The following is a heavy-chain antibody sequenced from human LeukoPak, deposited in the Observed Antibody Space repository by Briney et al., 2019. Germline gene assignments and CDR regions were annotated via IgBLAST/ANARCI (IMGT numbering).Heavy chain of an antibody. J-gene: IGHJ4*02. CDR3: ARTALGSNYFDY. CDR2: IYYSGST. Sequence: WVRQPPGKGLEWIGSIYYSGSTYYNPSLKSRVTISVDTSKIQFSLKLSSVTATDTAVYYCARTALGSNYFDYWGQGTLVTVSS. D-gene: IGHD7-27*01. V-gene: IGHV4-39*01.